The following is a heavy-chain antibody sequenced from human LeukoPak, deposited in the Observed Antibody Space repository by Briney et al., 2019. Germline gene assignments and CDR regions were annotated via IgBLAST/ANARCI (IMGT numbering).Heavy chain of an antibody. CDR1: GFTFSTYG. D-gene: IGHD6-19*01. Sequence: PGGSLRLSCAASGFTFSTYGMNWVRQAPGKGLEWVSLISGSGGSTYYADSVKGRFTISRDNSKNTLYLQMNSLRAEDTAVYYCAKDRQWLVRYYFDYWGQGTLVTVSS. CDR3: AKDRQWLVRYYFDY. CDR2: ISGSGGST. J-gene: IGHJ4*02. V-gene: IGHV3-23*01.